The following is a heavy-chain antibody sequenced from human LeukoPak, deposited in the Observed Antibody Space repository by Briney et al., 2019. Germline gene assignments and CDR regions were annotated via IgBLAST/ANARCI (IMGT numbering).Heavy chain of an antibody. CDR3: ARVLCSSTSCYERGGPFDY. Sequence: GGSLRLSCAASGFTFRNYWMGWVRQAPGKGLEWVSYISSSGSTIYYADSVKGRFTISRDNAKNSLYLQMNSLRAEDTAVYYCARVLCSSTSCYERGGPFDYWGQGTLVTVSS. CDR2: ISSSGSTI. D-gene: IGHD2-2*01. J-gene: IGHJ4*02. CDR1: GFTFRNYW. V-gene: IGHV3-11*01.